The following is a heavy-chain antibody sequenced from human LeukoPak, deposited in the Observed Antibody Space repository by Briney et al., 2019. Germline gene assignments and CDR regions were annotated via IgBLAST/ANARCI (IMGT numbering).Heavy chain of an antibody. J-gene: IGHJ6*02. CDR1: GYTFTSYG. D-gene: IGHD1-26*01. Sequence: SVKVSCKASGYTFTSYGIHWVRQAPGQGLDWMGWINTNTGNPTYAQGFTGRSVFSLETSVSTSYLQTTSLKAEDTAVYYCARGRGSSARLGYFYYYIDVWGQGTTVTVSS. CDR2: INTNTGNP. V-gene: IGHV7-4-1*02. CDR3: ARGRGSSARLGYFYYYIDV.